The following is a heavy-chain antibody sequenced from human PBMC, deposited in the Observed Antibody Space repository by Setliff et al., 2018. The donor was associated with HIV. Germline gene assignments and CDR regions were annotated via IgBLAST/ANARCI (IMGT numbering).Heavy chain of an antibody. Sequence: PSETLSLTCTVSGGPVSRSSYYGGWLRESPGEGLEWMGSIFHNGCTFYNPSLRSRLILSVYPSRNQVSLSLKSVTASDTSVYFCARHGTYYRLFDYWGQGRPVTVSS. V-gene: IGHV4-39*01. J-gene: IGHJ4*02. D-gene: IGHD3-10*01. CDR2: IFHNGCT. CDR3: ARHGTYYRLFDY. CDR1: GGPVSRSSYY.